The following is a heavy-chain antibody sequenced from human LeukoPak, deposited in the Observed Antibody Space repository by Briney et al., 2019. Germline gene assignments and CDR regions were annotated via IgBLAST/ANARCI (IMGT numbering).Heavy chain of an antibody. CDR3: ARWVRLYASNWFDP. CDR1: GGSISSVSYF. V-gene: IGHV4-61*02. J-gene: IGHJ5*02. D-gene: IGHD5/OR15-5a*01. Sequence: SETLSLTCTGSGGSISSVSYFRSWLRQPAGKRLEWIGRIYISGCANYNLSLKSRVTISVDTSKNQCSLKLSCVTAADTAVYYCARWVRLYASNWFDPCGEGTLVTVSS. CDR2: IYISGCA.